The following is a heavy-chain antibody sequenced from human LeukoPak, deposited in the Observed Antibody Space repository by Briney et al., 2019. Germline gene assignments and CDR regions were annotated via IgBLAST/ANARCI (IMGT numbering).Heavy chain of an antibody. D-gene: IGHD5-18*01. J-gene: IGHJ3*02. CDR1: GDSISDYY. CDR3: ARDRGYSEGYSFDM. V-gene: IGHV4-59*01. CDR2: IYYTGST. Sequence: PSETLSLTCTVSGDSISDYYWSWIRQPPGKGLEWIGYIYYTGSTNYNPSLKSRVTISVDTSKIHFSLKLNSVTAADTAVYYCARDRGYSEGYSFDMWGQGTMVTVSS.